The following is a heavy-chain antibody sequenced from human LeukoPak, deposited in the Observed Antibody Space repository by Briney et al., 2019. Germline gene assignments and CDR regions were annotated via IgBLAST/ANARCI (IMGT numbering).Heavy chain of an antibody. CDR1: GGSISSGGYY. D-gene: IGHD6-19*01. CDR2: IYYSGST. Sequence: SQTLSLTCTVSGGSISSGGYYWSWVRQHPGKGLEWIGYIYYSGSTYYNPSLKSRVTISVDTSKNQFSLKLSSVTAADTAVYYCARGVAVAGHPDYRGQGTLSPSPQ. CDR3: ARGVAVAGHPDY. J-gene: IGHJ4*02. V-gene: IGHV4-31*03.